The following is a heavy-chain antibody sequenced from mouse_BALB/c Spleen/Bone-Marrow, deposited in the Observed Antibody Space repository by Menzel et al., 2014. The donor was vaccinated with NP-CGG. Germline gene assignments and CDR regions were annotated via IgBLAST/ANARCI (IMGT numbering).Heavy chain of an antibody. CDR1: GFNVKDTY. CDR3: TRWEYYAMDY. CDR2: IDPANGNT. D-gene: IGHD4-1*01. V-gene: IGHV14-3*02. Sequence: VQLQQSGAELVKPGASVKLSCTASGFNVKDTYMQWVKQRPEQGLEWIGRIDPANGNTQYDPTFQGKATITTDTSSNTAYLQLSSLTSEDTAVYYCTRWEYYAMDYWGQGTSVTVFS. J-gene: IGHJ4*01.